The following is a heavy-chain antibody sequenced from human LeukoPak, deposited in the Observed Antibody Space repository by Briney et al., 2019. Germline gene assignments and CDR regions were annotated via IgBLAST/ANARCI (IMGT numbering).Heavy chain of an antibody. CDR1: GGSISSGSYY. CDR2: IYSSGST. Sequence: SQTLSLTCTVSGGSISSGSYYWNWIRQPAGKGLEWIGRIYSSGSTNYNPSLKSRVTISVDTSKNQFSLKLSSVTAADTAVYYCARSYGDNLNFDYWGQGSLVTVS. J-gene: IGHJ4*02. CDR3: ARSYGDNLNFDY. V-gene: IGHV4-61*02. D-gene: IGHD4-17*01.